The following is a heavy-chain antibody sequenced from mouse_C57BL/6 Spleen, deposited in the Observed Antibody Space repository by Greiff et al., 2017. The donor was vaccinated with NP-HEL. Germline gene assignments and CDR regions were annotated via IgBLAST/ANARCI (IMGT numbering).Heavy chain of an antibody. V-gene: IGHV1-82*01. CDR2: IYPGDGDT. Sequence: VQLQQSGPELVKPGASVKISCKASGYAFSSSWMNWVKQRPGKGLEWIGRIYPGDGDTNYNGKFKGKATLTADKSSSTAYMQLSSLTSEDSAVYFCARSLVYYDYDGWYFDVWGTGTTVTVSS. J-gene: IGHJ1*03. CDR3: ARSLVYYDYDGWYFDV. CDR1: GYAFSSSW. D-gene: IGHD2-4*01.